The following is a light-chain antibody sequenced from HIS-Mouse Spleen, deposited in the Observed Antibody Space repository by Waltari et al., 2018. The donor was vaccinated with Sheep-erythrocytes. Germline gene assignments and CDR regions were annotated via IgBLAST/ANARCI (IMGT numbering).Light chain of an antibody. CDR3: QAWDSSTVV. J-gene: IGLJ2*01. Sequence: SYELTQPPSVSVSPGQTASITCSGDKLGDKYACWYHQKPGQSPVPVIYQDSKRPSGIPERFSGSNSGNTATLTISGTQAMDEADYYCQAWDSSTVVFGGGTKLTVL. CDR2: QDS. V-gene: IGLV3-1*01. CDR1: KLGDKY.